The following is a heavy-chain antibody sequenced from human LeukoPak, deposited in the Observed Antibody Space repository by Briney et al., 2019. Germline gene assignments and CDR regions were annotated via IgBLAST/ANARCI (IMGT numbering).Heavy chain of an antibody. J-gene: IGHJ4*02. CDR2: FDPEDGET. D-gene: IGHD3-9*01. Sequence: GASVKVSCKVSGYTLTELSMHWVRQAPGKGLEWMGGFDPEDGETIYARNFQGRVTMTEDTSTDTAYMELSSLRSEDTAAYYCATDGRPKYYDVLTGSLHWGQGTLVTVSS. CDR3: ATDGRPKYYDVLTGSLH. V-gene: IGHV1-24*01. CDR1: GYTLTELS.